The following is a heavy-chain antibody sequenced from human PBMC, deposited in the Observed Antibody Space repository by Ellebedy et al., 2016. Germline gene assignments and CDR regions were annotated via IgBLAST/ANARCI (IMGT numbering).Heavy chain of an antibody. D-gene: IGHD2-8*01. CDR3: VTRHNGAFDV. V-gene: IGHV3-53*01. J-gene: IGHJ3*01. Sequence: GESLKISXAASGFSVTSNDMSWVRQAPGRGLELVSLMYGGGTEYYADSVKGRFTITRDSSKKTLYLQMSGLGAEDTAVYYCVTRHNGAFDVWGHGTRVTVSS. CDR2: MYGGGTE. CDR1: GFSVTSND.